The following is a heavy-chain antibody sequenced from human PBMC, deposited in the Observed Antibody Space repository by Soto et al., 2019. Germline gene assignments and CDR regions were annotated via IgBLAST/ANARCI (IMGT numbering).Heavy chain of an antibody. J-gene: IGHJ6*02. V-gene: IGHV4-4*02. CDR3: ARAPFGYYYGMDV. CDR1: GGYISSSNW. CDR2: IYHSGST. Sequence: PSETLSLTCAVSGGYISSSNWWSWVRQPPGKGLEWIGEIYHSGSTNYNPSLKSRVTISVDKSKNQFSLKLSSVTAADTAVYYCARAPFGYYYGMDVWGQGTTVTVSS. D-gene: IGHD3-16*01.